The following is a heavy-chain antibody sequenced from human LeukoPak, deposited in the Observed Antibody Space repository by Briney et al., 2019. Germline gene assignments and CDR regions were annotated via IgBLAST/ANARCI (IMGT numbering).Heavy chain of an antibody. CDR1: GDTLSSNSAA. Sequence: SQTLSLTCALSGDTLSSNSAAWGWSSQSPWRGLEWVVRTYYRSKWYNDYAVPVRRRLTINPDTSRNQFSLQLNSVTPEDTAVYYCARDPYCGGDCSVAFDYWGQGTLVTVSS. J-gene: IGHJ4*02. CDR2: TYYRSKWYN. CDR3: ARDPYCGGDCSVAFDY. V-gene: IGHV6-1*01. D-gene: IGHD2-21*02.